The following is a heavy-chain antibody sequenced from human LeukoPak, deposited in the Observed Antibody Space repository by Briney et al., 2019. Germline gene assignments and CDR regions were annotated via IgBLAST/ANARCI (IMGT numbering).Heavy chain of an antibody. Sequence: SETLSLTCTVSGGSISSGSYYWSWIRQPAGKGLEWIGRIYTSGSTNYNPSLKSRVTISVDTSKNQFSLKLSSVIAADTAVYYCARALGNTYYYDSSASDAFDIWGQGTMVTLSS. CDR1: GGSISSGSYY. J-gene: IGHJ3*02. D-gene: IGHD3-22*01. V-gene: IGHV4-61*02. CDR3: ARALGNTYYYDSSASDAFDI. CDR2: IYTSGST.